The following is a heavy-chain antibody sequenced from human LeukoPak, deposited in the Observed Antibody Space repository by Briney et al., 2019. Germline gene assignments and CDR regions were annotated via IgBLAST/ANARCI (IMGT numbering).Heavy chain of an antibody. V-gene: IGHV3-20*04. CDR3: ARDTPYDSSGYYPLNY. J-gene: IGHJ4*02. CDR2: INWNGGST. D-gene: IGHD3-22*01. CDR1: GFTFDDYG. Sequence: GGSLRLSCATSGFTFDDYGMSWVRQAPGKGLEWVPGINWNGGSTGYADSVKGRFTISRDNAKNSLYLQMNSLRAEDTAVYYCARDTPYDSSGYYPLNYWGQGTLVTVSS.